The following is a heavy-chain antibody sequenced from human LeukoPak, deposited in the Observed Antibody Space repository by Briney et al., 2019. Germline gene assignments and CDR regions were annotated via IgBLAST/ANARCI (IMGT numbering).Heavy chain of an antibody. V-gene: IGHV3-23*01. CDR3: AKQIDILTGYFDY. CDR2: ISGSGGTT. J-gene: IGHJ4*02. D-gene: IGHD3-9*01. Sequence: GGSLRLSWVASGFTFSNYAMTWVRQAPGKGLEWVSTISGSGGTTNYADSVKGRFTISRDSSKSTLYLQMNSLRAEDTAVYYCAKQIDILTGYFDYWGQGTLVTVSS. CDR1: GFTFSNYA.